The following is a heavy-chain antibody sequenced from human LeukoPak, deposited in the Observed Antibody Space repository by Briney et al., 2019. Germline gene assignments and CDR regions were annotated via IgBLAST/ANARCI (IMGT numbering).Heavy chain of an antibody. CDR3: ARDPLEKYISSSSIDDY. CDR2: INPSGGST. CDR1: GYTFTSYY. V-gene: IGHV1-46*01. J-gene: IGHJ4*02. Sequence: EASVKVSCKASGYTFTSYYMHWVRQAPGQGLEWMGIINPSGGSTSYAQKFQGRVTMTRDTSTSTVYMELSSLRSEDTAVYYCARDPLEKYISSSSIDDYWGQGTLVTVSS. D-gene: IGHD6-6*01.